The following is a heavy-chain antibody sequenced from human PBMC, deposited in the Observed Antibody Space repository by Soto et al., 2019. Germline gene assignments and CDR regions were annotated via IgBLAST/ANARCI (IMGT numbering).Heavy chain of an antibody. CDR3: GRQSVGPYGSGSYFDS. CDR2: IYYSGST. V-gene: IGHV4-59*08. Sequence: QVQLQESGPGLVKPSETLSLTCTVSGGSISSYYWSWIRQPPGKGLEWIGYIYYSGSTNYNPSLKTRLPIPEAPSRTQFSLRLGSVTAAATPVYSCGRQSVGPYGSGSYFDSWGQGTLVPVSS. CDR1: GGSISSYY. J-gene: IGHJ4*02. D-gene: IGHD3-10*01.